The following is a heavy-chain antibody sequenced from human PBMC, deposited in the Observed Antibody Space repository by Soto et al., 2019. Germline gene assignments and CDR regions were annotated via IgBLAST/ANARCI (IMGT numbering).Heavy chain of an antibody. CDR3: ARGGVGVYYYDSSGPNPNKIDY. Sequence: AASVKVSCKASGYTFTSYYMHWVRQAPGQGLEWMGIINPSGGSTSYAQKFQGRVTMTRDTSTSTVYMELSSLRSEDTAVYYCARGGVGVYYYDSSGPNPNKIDYWGQGTLVTVSS. CDR1: GYTFTSYY. D-gene: IGHD3-22*01. J-gene: IGHJ4*02. V-gene: IGHV1-46*01. CDR2: INPSGGST.